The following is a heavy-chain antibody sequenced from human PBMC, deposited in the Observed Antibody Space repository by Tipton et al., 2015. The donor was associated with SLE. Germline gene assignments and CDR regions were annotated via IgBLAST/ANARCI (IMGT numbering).Heavy chain of an antibody. CDR2: IYFSGSA. J-gene: IGHJ4*02. CDR3: ARDPNGGYGSFDY. Sequence: TLSLTCTVSGGSISNYYWSWIRQPPGKGLEWIGCIYFSGSANYNPSLKSRVTISLDTSKNQFSLKLSSVTAADTAVYYCARDPNGGYGSFDYWGLGALVTVSS. CDR1: GGSISNYY. D-gene: IGHD7-27*01. V-gene: IGHV4-59*12.